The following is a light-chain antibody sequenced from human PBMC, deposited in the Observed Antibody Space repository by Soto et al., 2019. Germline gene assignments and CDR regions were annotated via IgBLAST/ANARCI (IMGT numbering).Light chain of an antibody. CDR3: QQRNNWPLT. Sequence: EIVLTQSPATLSLSPGESATLSCRSSQSVSTSLVWYQHKPGQAPRLLIYDASNRATGVPARFSGSGSGTDFTITISSLEPEDFAVYYGQQRNNWPLTFGGGTKVEIK. J-gene: IGKJ4*01. CDR2: DAS. CDR1: QSVSTS. V-gene: IGKV3-11*01.